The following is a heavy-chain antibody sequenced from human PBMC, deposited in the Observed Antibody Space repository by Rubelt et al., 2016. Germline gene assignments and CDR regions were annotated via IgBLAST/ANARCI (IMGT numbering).Heavy chain of an antibody. Sequence: GLEWVSYISSSSSYTNYADSVKGRFTISRDNSKNTLYLQMNSLRAEDTAVYYCARDPGGQWLLFDYWGQGTLVTVSS. J-gene: IGHJ4*02. V-gene: IGHV3-11*06. CDR2: ISSSSSYT. CDR3: ARDPGGQWLLFDY. D-gene: IGHD6-19*01.